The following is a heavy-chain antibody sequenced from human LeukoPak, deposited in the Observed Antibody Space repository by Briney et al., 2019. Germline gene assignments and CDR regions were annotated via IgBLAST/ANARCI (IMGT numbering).Heavy chain of an antibody. CDR2: FDPEDGET. CDR1: GYTLTELS. V-gene: IGHV1-24*01. J-gene: IGHJ4*02. Sequence: ASVKVSCKVSGYTLTELSMHWVRQAPGKGLEWMGGFDPEDGETIYAQKFQGRVTMTEDTSTDTAYMELSSLRAEDTAVYYCSVMHRYYDGSGYWVQWGQGTLVTVSS. D-gene: IGHD3-22*01. CDR3: SVMHRYYDGSGYWVQ.